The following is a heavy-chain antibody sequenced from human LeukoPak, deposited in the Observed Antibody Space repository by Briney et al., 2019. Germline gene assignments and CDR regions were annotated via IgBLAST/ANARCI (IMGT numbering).Heavy chain of an antibody. V-gene: IGHV4-61*02. Sequence: PSETLSLTCTVSGGSISSGSYYWSWIRQPAGKGLEWIGRIYTSGSTNYNPSLKSRVTISVDTSKNQFSLKLSSVTAADTAVYYCAREGYSSSWYSHYYYYYMDVWGKGTTVTISS. D-gene: IGHD6-13*01. CDR1: GGSISSGSYY. J-gene: IGHJ6*03. CDR3: AREGYSSSWYSHYYYYYMDV. CDR2: IYTSGST.